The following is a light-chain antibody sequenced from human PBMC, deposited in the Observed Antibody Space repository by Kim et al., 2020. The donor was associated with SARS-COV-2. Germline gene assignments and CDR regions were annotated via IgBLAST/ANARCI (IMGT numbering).Light chain of an antibody. CDR3: QQYTNSPRT. V-gene: IGKV3-20*01. J-gene: IGKJ1*01. CDR1: QSISNSY. Sequence: SPGERATLSCRASQSISNSYLAWYQHKPGQAPRLLSYGASYRATGIPDRFSCSGSGTDFTLTISRLEPEDFAVYYCQQYTNSPRTFGQGTKVDIK. CDR2: GAS.